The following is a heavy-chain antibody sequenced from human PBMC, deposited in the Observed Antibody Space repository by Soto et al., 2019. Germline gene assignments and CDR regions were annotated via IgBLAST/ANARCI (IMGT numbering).Heavy chain of an antibody. D-gene: IGHD2-2*01. Sequence: TSETLSLTCAVYGGSFSGYYWSWIRQPPGKGLEWIGEINHSGSTNYNPSLKSRVTISVDTSKNQFSLKLSSVTAADTAVYYCARGPKPYCSSTSCYGRYYYYGMDVWGQGTTVTVSS. V-gene: IGHV4-34*01. CDR2: INHSGST. J-gene: IGHJ6*02. CDR3: ARGPKPYCSSTSCYGRYYYYGMDV. CDR1: GGSFSGYY.